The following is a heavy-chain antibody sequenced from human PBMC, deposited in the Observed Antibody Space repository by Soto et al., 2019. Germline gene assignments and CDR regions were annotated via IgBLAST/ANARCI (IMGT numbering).Heavy chain of an antibody. CDR2: ISVYNGNT. CDR3: TRGVYDSSGYLAY. J-gene: IGHJ4*02. D-gene: IGHD3-22*01. Sequence: GASVKVSCKASGYSFTSYGINWVRQAPGQGLEWMGWISVYNGNTNYAQKFQGRATMTTDTSTTTAYMELRYLRSDDTAVYFCTRGVYDSSGYLAYWGQGTLVTVSS. V-gene: IGHV1-18*04. CDR1: GYSFTSYG.